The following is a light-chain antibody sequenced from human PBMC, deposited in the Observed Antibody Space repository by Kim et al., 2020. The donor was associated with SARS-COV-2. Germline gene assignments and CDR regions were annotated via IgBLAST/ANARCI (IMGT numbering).Light chain of an antibody. CDR2: DAS. CDR3: QQYTTYWT. V-gene: IGKV1-5*01. CDR1: PSISTY. J-gene: IGKJ1*01. Sequence: DIQMTQSPSTLSASVGDRVTITCRASPSISTYLAWYQQKPGKAPKLLIYDASSLESGVPSRFSGSGSGTEFTLTISSLQPDDFATYYCQQYTTYWTFGQGTKMDIK.